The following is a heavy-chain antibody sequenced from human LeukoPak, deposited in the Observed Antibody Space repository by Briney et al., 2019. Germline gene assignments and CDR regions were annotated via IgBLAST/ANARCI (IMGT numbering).Heavy chain of an antibody. Sequence: ASVKVSCKASGYTFSNYAIHWVRQAPGQRLEWMGWINAGNGNTKNSQKFQGRVTITRDTSASTAYMELSSLRSEDTAVYYCARDQADSSSWPDYYYYGMDVWGQGTTVTVSS. CDR3: ARDQADSSSWPDYYYYGMDV. J-gene: IGHJ6*02. D-gene: IGHD6-13*01. V-gene: IGHV1-3*01. CDR1: GYTFSNYA. CDR2: INAGNGNT.